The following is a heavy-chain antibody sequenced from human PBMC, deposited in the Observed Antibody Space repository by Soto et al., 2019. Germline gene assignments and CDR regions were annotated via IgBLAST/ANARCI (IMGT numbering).Heavy chain of an antibody. J-gene: IGHJ6*03. D-gene: IGHD3-10*01. CDR3: ARDKVGLLPHYYYYYMDV. CDR2: IYSGGST. V-gene: IGHV3-53*04. CDR1: GFTVSSNY. Sequence: GGSLRLSCAASGFTVSSNYMSWVRQAPGKGLEWVSVIYSGGSTYYADSVKGRFTISRHNSKNTLYLQMNSLRAEDTAVYYCARDKVGLLPHYYYYYMDVWGKGTTVTVSS.